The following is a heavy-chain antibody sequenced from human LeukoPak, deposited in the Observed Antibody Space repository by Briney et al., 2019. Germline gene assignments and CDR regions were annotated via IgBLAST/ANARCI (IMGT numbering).Heavy chain of an antibody. CDR1: GFIFGGYA. CDR3: ARGFNDFWSGSQLEY. CDR2: ISYDGGKT. V-gene: IGHV3-30-3*01. Sequence: GGSLRLSCAASGFIFGGYAMHWVRQAPGKGLQWLAVISYDGGKTYYADSVEGRFTISRDNSKSTVYLEINSLRSEDTAIYYCARGFNDFWSGSQLEYWGQGTLVIVSS. D-gene: IGHD3-3*01. J-gene: IGHJ4*02.